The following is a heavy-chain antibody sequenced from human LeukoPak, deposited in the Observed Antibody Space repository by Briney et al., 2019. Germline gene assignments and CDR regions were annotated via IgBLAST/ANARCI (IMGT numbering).Heavy chain of an antibody. D-gene: IGHD3-22*01. J-gene: IGHJ4*02. V-gene: IGHV1-2*02. CDR3: AKSGDIYYYDSSGYRSYFDY. Sequence: ASVKVSCKASGYTFTGYYMHWVRQAPGQGLEWMGWINPNSGGTNYAQKFQGRVTITTDESTSTAYMELSSLRSEDTGVYYCAKSGDIYYYDSSGYRSYFDYWGQGTLVTVSS. CDR2: INPNSGGT. CDR1: GYTFTGYY.